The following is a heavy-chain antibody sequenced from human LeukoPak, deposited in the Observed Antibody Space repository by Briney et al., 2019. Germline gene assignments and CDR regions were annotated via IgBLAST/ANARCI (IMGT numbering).Heavy chain of an antibody. CDR3: AGLLGIAATDDY. Sequence: HPGGSLRLSCAASGFTFSSYEMNWVRQAPGKGLEWVSYISSSGSTIYYADSVKGRFTISRDNAKNSLYLQMNSLRAEDTAVYYCAGLLGIAATDDYWGQGTLVTVSS. J-gene: IGHJ4*02. V-gene: IGHV3-48*03. CDR2: ISSSGSTI. CDR1: GFTFSSYE. D-gene: IGHD6-13*01.